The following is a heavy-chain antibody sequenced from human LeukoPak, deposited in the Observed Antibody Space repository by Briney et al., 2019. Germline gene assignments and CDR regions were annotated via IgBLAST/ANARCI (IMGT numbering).Heavy chain of an antibody. V-gene: IGHV1-18*01. D-gene: IGHD3-22*01. CDR1: GYTFTSYR. J-gene: IGHJ5*02. Sequence: GASVKVSCKASGYTFTSYRISWVRQAPGQGLEWMGWISAYNRNTNYAQKLQGRVTITTDTSTSTAYMELRSLRSDDTAVYYCARVAYYYDSSGYHGRNWFDPWGQGTLVTVSS. CDR2: ISAYNRNT. CDR3: ARVAYYYDSSGYHGRNWFDP.